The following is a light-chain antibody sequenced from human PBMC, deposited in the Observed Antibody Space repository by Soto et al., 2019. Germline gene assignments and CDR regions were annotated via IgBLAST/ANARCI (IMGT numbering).Light chain of an antibody. Sequence: QSVLTQPPSVSGSPGQSVTISCTVTSSDVGDYEHVSWYQQAPGTAPKLIIFDVTNRPSGVPDRFSGSKSGNTPSLTITGLQAEDEGDYYCQSYDSTLSARYVFGTGTKGTVL. CDR1: SSDVGDYEH. CDR2: DVT. CDR3: QSYDSTLSARYV. V-gene: IGLV2-18*02. J-gene: IGLJ1*01.